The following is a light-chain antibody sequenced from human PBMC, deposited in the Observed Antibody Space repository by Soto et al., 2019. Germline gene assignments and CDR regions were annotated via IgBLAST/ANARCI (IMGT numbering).Light chain of an antibody. CDR1: QSISTW. V-gene: IGKV1-5*03. CDR3: QEYNNWHPIT. CDR2: IAS. Sequence: DIQMTQSPSSLSASVGDRVTITCRASQSISTWLAWYQQKPGKAPKLLIYIASSLESGVPSRFSGSGSGTEFTLTITSLQSEDFAVYYCQEYNNWHPITFGGGTKVDIK. J-gene: IGKJ4*01.